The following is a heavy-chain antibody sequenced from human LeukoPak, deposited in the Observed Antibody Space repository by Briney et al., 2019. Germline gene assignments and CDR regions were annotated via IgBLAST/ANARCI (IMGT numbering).Heavy chain of an antibody. CDR3: ARDGRGGYNY. CDR2: IYYSGST. CDR1: GGSISSYY. D-gene: IGHD1-26*01. J-gene: IGHJ4*02. Sequence: SETLSLTCTVSGGSISSYYWSWIRQPPGKGLEWIGYIYYSGSTNYNPSLKSRVTISVDTSKNQFSLKLSSVTAADTAVYYCARDGRGGYNYWGQGTLVTVSS. V-gene: IGHV4-59*01.